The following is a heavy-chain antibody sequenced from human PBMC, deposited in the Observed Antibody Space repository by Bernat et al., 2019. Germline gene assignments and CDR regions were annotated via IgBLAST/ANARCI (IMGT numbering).Heavy chain of an antibody. CDR1: GGSISSSDYY. J-gene: IGHJ5*02. Sequence: QLQLQESGPGLVKPSETLSLTCTVSGGSISSSDYYWGWIRQPPGKGLEWIGSVYYSGSTYYNPSLKSRVTISVDTTKTQFSLKLSTVTAADTDVYYCARATGVNWFDPWGQGTMVTVSS. V-gene: IGHV4-39*01. CDR3: ARATGVNWFDP. D-gene: IGHD3-3*01. CDR2: VYYSGST.